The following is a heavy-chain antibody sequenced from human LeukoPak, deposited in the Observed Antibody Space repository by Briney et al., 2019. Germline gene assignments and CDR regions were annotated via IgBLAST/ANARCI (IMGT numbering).Heavy chain of an antibody. J-gene: IGHJ5*02. CDR3: ARSPGYSSSWRDNWFDP. CDR2: IYYSGST. V-gene: IGHV4-59*08. CDR1: GGSIRSYY. Sequence: SETLSLTCTVSGGSIRSYYWSWIRQPPGKGLEWIGYIYYSGSTNYNPSLKSRVTISVDTSKNQFSLKLSSVTAADTAVYYCARSPGYSSSWRDNWFDPWGQGTLVTVSS. D-gene: IGHD6-13*01.